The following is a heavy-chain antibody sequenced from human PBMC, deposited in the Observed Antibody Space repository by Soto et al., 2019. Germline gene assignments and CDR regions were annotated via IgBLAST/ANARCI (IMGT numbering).Heavy chain of an antibody. CDR1: VYSFTSYW. Sequence: PGESLKISCKGSVYSFTSYWIGWVRQMPGKGLEWMGIIYPGDSDTRYSPSFQGQVTISADKSISTAYLQVKSVTPEDAGIYYCARGGWGIAPHFYFDIWGQGSPVTVSS. CDR2: IYPGDSDT. J-gene: IGHJ4*02. D-gene: IGHD6-13*01. V-gene: IGHV5-51*01. CDR3: ARGGWGIAPHFYFDI.